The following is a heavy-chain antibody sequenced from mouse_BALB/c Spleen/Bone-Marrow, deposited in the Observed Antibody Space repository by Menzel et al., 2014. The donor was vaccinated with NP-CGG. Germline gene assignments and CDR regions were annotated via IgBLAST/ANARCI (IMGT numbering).Heavy chain of an antibody. Sequence: QVQLQQSGAELVRPGTSVKVSCKASGYAFTNYLIEWVKQRPGQGLEWIGVINPGTGDTNYNEKFKGKATLAADKSSNTAYMQFSSLTSDDSAVYFCARRYYVHWCFDVWGAGTTVTVSS. CDR2: INPGTGDT. CDR3: ARRYYVHWCFDV. J-gene: IGHJ1*01. D-gene: IGHD1-1*01. CDR1: GYAFTNYL. V-gene: IGHV1-54*01.